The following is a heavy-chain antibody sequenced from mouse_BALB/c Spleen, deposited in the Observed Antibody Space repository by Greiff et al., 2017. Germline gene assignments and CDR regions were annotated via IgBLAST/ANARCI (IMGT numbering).Heavy chain of an antibody. Sequence: EVKLVESGPGLVKPSQSLSLTCTVTGYSITSDYAWNWIRQFPGNKLEWMGYISYSGSTSYNPSLKSRISITRDTSKNQFFLQLNSVTTEDTATYYCARYDLGAMDYWGQGTSVTVSS. J-gene: IGHJ4*01. D-gene: IGHD2-12*01. CDR2: ISYSGST. CDR3: ARYDLGAMDY. V-gene: IGHV3-2*02. CDR1: GYSITSDYA.